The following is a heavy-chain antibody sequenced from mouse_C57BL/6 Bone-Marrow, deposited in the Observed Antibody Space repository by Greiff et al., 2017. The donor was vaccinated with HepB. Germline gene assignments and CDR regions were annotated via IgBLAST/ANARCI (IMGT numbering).Heavy chain of an antibody. D-gene: IGHD1-1*01. Sequence: VKLQESGAELVRPGASVKLSCKASGYTFTDYYINWVKQRPGQGLEWIARIYPGSGNTYYNEKFKGKATLTAEKSSSTAYMQLSSLTSEDSAVYFCAVYYYGSSLWFAYWGQGTLVTVSA. CDR2: IYPGSGNT. CDR1: GYTFTDYY. V-gene: IGHV1-76*01. CDR3: AVYYYGSSLWFAY. J-gene: IGHJ3*01.